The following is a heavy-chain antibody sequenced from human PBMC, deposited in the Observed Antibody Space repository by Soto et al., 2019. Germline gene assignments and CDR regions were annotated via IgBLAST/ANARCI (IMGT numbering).Heavy chain of an antibody. CDR2: ISYDGSNK. CDR3: ARGRGYSGYDAYYYYGMDV. Sequence: GSLRLSCAASGFTFSSYAMHWVRQAPGKGLEWVAVISYDGSNKYYADSVKGRFTISRDNSKNTLYLQMNSLRAEDTAVYYCARGRGYSGYDAYYYYGMDVWGQGTTVTVSS. CDR1: GFTFSSYA. J-gene: IGHJ6*02. D-gene: IGHD5-12*01. V-gene: IGHV3-30-3*01.